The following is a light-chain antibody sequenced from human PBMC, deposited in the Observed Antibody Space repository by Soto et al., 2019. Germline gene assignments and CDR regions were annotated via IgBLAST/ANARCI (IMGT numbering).Light chain of an antibody. J-gene: IGLJ3*02. Sequence: QSALTQPASVSGSPGQSITISCTGTSRDVGGYGYVSWYQQHPGKAPKLMIYGVSNRPSGVSNRFSGSKSGNTASLTISGLQAEDEADYYCSSYTNSITHVFGGGTKVTVL. CDR3: SSYTNSITHV. CDR1: SRDVGGYGY. V-gene: IGLV2-14*03. CDR2: GVS.